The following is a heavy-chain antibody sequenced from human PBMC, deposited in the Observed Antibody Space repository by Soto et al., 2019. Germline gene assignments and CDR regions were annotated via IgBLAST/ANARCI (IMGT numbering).Heavy chain of an antibody. CDR3: AAAWKTGRFRPVNDGFDV. CDR1: GYTFIDYN. CDR2: ISPDSGDT. V-gene: IGHV1-2*02. Sequence: QGQLVQSGAEVQKPGASVKVSCKASGYTFIDYNIHWVRQAPGQGLEWMGRISPDSGDTQSAQKFQGRVTMTRDTSISTVYMDLSGLRSDDAAVDYCAAAWKTGRFRPVNDGFDVWGQGTMVSVSS. D-gene: IGHD1-1*01. J-gene: IGHJ3*01.